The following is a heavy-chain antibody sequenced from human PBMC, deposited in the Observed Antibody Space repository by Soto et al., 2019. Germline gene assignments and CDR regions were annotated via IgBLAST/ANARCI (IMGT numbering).Heavy chain of an antibody. CDR2: IWNEGSNK. J-gene: IGHJ4*02. Sequence: GGSLRLSCAASGFTFSSYGMQWVRQAPGKGLEWVTVIWNEGSNKYYADSVKGRFTISRDNSKNPLYLQMNSLTAEDTAVYYCTSGSFLDYWGQGTLVTVSS. D-gene: IGHD1-26*01. CDR3: TSGSFLDY. CDR1: GFTFSSYG. V-gene: IGHV3-33*01.